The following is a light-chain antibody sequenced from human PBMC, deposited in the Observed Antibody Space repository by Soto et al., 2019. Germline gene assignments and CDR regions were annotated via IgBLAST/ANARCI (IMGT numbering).Light chain of an antibody. CDR3: QQRSSWPLT. CDR1: QSVSSY. Sequence: EIVLTQSPATLSLSPGERATLSCRASQSVSSYLAWYQQKPGQAPRLLIYDASNRATGIPARFSVSGSGTDFTLTISGREPEDFAVYYCQQRSSWPLTVGGGTKVELK. CDR2: DAS. V-gene: IGKV3-11*01. J-gene: IGKJ4*01.